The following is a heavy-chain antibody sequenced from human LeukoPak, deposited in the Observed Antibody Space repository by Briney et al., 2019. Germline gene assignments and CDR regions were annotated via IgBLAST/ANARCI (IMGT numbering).Heavy chain of an antibody. CDR2: IWFDGSSK. CDR3: ARDWNDGCLDY. J-gene: IGHJ4*02. V-gene: IGHV3-33*01. D-gene: IGHD1-1*01. CDR1: GFTLSVHG. Sequence: GGSLRLSCAASGFTLSVHGMHWVRQAPGKGLEWVALIWFDGSSKYYADSVKGRFTISRNNSKNTLYLQMNGLRAEDTAVYYCARDWNDGCLDYWGQGTLVTVSS.